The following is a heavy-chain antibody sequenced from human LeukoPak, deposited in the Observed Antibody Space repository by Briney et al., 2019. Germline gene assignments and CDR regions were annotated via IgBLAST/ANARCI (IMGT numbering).Heavy chain of an antibody. Sequence: SVKVSCKASGGTFSSYAISWVRQAPGQGLEWMGRIIPILRIANYAQKFQGRVTITADKSTSTAYMELSSLRSEDTAVYYCASVAVAETDYWGQGTLVTVSS. CDR1: GGTFSSYA. J-gene: IGHJ4*02. D-gene: IGHD6-19*01. V-gene: IGHV1-69*04. CDR3: ASVAVAETDY. CDR2: IIPILRIA.